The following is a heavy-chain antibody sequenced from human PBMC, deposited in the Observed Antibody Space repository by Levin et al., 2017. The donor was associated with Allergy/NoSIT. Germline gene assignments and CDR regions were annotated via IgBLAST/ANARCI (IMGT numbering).Heavy chain of an antibody. J-gene: IGHJ3*02. V-gene: IGHV3-11*06. CDR1: GFTFGDYF. CDR3: ARGRTMSVGPFDI. CDR2: ISTSETYT. Sequence: GESLKISCATSGFTFGDYFMSWIRQAPGKGLEWVSYISTSETYTNSADSVRGRFIISRDNARDSLYLQMNNLRADDTAVYYCARGRTMSVGPFDIWGQWTMVTVSS. D-gene: IGHD1-26*01.